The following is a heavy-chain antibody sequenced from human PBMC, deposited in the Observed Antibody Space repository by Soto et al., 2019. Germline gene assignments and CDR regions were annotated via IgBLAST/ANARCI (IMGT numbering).Heavy chain of an antibody. V-gene: IGHV1-69*12. CDR1: GGTFSSYA. CDR3: ASSIHCYDDLCGQSARFDP. D-gene: IGHD3-22*01. Sequence: QVQLVQSGAEVKKPGSSVKVSCKASGGTFSSYAISWVRQAPGQGLEWMGGIIPIFGTANYAQKFQGRVSIGAEESASTAYMYLSRLRAEDTAVYYCASSIHCYDDLCGQSARFDPWGQGTLGTVFS. CDR2: IIPIFGTA. J-gene: IGHJ5*02.